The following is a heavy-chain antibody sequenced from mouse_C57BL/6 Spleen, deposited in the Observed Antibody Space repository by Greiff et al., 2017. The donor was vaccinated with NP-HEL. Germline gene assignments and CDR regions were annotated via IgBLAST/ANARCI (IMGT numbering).Heavy chain of an antibody. V-gene: IGHV1-15*01. J-gene: IGHJ2*01. CDR3: TRFTTVVADY. D-gene: IGHD1-1*01. Sequence: VKLQESGAELVRPGASVTLSCKASGYTFTDYEMHWVKQTPVHGLEWIGAIDPETGGTAYNQKFKGKAILTADKSSSTACMELRSLTSEDSAVYYCTRFTTVVADYWGQGTTLTVSS. CDR1: GYTFTDYE. CDR2: IDPETGGT.